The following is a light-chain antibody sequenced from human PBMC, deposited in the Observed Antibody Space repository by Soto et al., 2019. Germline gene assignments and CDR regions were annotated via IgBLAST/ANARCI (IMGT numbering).Light chain of an antibody. V-gene: IGKV3-20*01. J-gene: IGKJ1*01. CDR1: QSVSSSY. Sequence: EIVLTQSPGTLSLSPGERATLSCRASQSVSSSYLAWYQQKPGQAPRLLIYGASSRATGIPDRFSGSRSGTDFTLTISRLEPEGFAVYYCPQYGSSRTFGQGTKVEIK. CDR3: PQYGSSRT. CDR2: GAS.